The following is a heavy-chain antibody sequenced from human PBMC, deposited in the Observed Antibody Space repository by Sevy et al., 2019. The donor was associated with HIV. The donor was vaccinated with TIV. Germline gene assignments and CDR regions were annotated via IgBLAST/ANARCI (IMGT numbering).Heavy chain of an antibody. CDR1: GFAFTGHH. J-gene: IGHJ5*01. CDR2: INSKSGGT. Sequence: ASVKVSCKTSGFAFTGHHLHWVRQAPGHGLEWMGWINSKSGGTNYAQNFQGRVILTSDTSVSTAYMELTSLRPDDTAIYYCGKHTSFMLDSWGQGTLVTVSS. V-gene: IGHV1-2*02. CDR3: GKHTSFMLDS.